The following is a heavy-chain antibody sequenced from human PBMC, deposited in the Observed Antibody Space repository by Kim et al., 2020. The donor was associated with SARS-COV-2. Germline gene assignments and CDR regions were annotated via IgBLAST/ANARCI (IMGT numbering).Heavy chain of an antibody. Sequence: GGSLRLSCAASGFTVSSNYMSWVRQAPGKGLEWVAVIYSGGSTYYADSVKGRFTISRDNSKNTLYLQMNSLRAEDTAVYYCARELGSRLGYSSSPDAFDIWGQGTMVTVSS. J-gene: IGHJ3*02. CDR3: ARELGSRLGYSSSPDAFDI. CDR2: IYSGGST. CDR1: GFTVSSNY. D-gene: IGHD6-13*01. V-gene: IGHV3-53*01.